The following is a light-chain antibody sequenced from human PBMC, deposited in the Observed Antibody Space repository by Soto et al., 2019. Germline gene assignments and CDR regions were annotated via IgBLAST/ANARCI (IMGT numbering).Light chain of an antibody. CDR2: RAS. CDR3: HRYSSDST. Sequence: IQMTQSPSTLSASVGDRVTITCRASQNINTWLAWYQQKPGKAPRLLIYRASSLENGVPSRFGGRGSGTQFIFTISSLQPDDSATYYCHRYSSDSTFGQGTKVEIK. V-gene: IGKV1-5*03. J-gene: IGKJ1*01. CDR1: QNINTW.